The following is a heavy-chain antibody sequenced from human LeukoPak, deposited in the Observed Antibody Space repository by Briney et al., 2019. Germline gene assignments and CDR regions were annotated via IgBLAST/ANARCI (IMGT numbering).Heavy chain of an antibody. V-gene: IGHV4-59*08. D-gene: IGHD3-10*01. CDR1: GGSISCNY. CDR2: IFHTGSA. Sequence: KPSETRSLTCTVSGGSISCNYWSWIRQPPGKGLEWIGYIFHTGSANYNPSLKSRVTISVDTSKNQFSLKLNSVTAADTAVYYCARHIRGAYYYFDYWGQGTLVTVSS. CDR3: ARHIRGAYYYFDY. J-gene: IGHJ4*02.